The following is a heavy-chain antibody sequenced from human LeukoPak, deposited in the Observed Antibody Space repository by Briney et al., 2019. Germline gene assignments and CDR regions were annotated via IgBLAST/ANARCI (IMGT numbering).Heavy chain of an antibody. V-gene: IGHV4-39*07. CDR2: IYYSGSA. Sequence: PSETLSLTCTVSGGSISSSSYYWGWIRQPPGKGLEWIGSIYYSGSAYYNPSLKSRVSISVDTSKNQFSLKLSSVTAADTAVYYCAREVLTMVRGPLGYWGQGTLVTVSS. J-gene: IGHJ4*02. CDR3: AREVLTMVRGPLGY. D-gene: IGHD3-10*01. CDR1: GGSISSSSYY.